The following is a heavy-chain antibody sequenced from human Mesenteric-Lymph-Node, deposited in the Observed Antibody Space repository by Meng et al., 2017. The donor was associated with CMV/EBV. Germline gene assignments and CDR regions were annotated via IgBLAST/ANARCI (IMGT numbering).Heavy chain of an antibody. CDR3: ARMAADLPIDY. CDR2: INAGNGNT. CDR1: GYTFTSYA. D-gene: IGHD6-13*01. Sequence: SFKASGYTFTSYAMHWVRQAPGQRLEWMGWINAGNGNTKYSQKFQGRVTITRDTSASTAYMELSSLRSEDTAVYHCARMAADLPIDYWGQGTLVTVSS. J-gene: IGHJ4*02. V-gene: IGHV1-3*01.